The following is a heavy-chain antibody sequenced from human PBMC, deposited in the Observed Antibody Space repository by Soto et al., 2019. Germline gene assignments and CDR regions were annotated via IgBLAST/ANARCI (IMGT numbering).Heavy chain of an antibody. CDR1: NGSVSSGTYS. CDR3: ARGHYYYGMDV. Sequence: LSLTCTVSNGSVSSGTYSWSWVRQPPGKGLEWIGYIYYSGTTYYTPSLKSRLTMSMDRANDHFSLNLTSVTAADTAVYFCARGHYYYGMDVWGQGFTVTVSS. CDR2: IYYSGTT. V-gene: IGHV4-30-2*01. J-gene: IGHJ6*02.